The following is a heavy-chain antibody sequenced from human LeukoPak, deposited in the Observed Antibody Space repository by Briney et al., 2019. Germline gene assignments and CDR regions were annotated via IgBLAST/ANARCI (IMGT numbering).Heavy chain of an antibody. Sequence: PGGSLRLSCAASGFTVSSNYMTWVRQAPGKGLEWVSVIYSGGMTYYADSVKGRFTISRDNSKNTLYLQMNSLRAEDTAVYYCARVVYGSGKSQPDYWGQGTLVTVS. J-gene: IGHJ4*02. CDR3: ARVVYGSGKSQPDY. CDR1: GFTVSSNY. CDR2: IYSGGMT. V-gene: IGHV3-66*01. D-gene: IGHD3-10*01.